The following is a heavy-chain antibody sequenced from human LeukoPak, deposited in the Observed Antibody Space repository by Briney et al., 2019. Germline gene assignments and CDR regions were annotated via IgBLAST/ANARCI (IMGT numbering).Heavy chain of an antibody. Sequence: KSSETLSLTCTVSGYSISSGYYWGWIRQPPGKGLEWIGSIYHSGSTYYNPSLKSRVTISVDTSKNQFSLKGSSVTAADTAVYYCARGGVADYDYWGQGTLVTVSS. J-gene: IGHJ4*02. CDR1: GYSISSGYY. D-gene: IGHD3-3*01. CDR2: IYHSGST. V-gene: IGHV4-38-2*02. CDR3: ARGGVADYDY.